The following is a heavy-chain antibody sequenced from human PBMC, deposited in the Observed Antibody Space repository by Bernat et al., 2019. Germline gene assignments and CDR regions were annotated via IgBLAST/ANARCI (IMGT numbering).Heavy chain of an antibody. J-gene: IGHJ5*02. CDR2: INPSGGST. CDR3: ARDKLVGCGDTNWFDP. Sequence: QVQLVQSGAEVKKPGASVKVSCKASGYTFTSYYMHWVRQAPGQGLEWMGIINPSGGSTSYAQKFQGRVTMTRDTSTSTVYMELSSLRSEDTAVYYCARDKLVGCGDTNWFDPWGQGTLVTVSS. D-gene: IGHD4-17*01. V-gene: IGHV1-46*01. CDR1: GYTFTSYY.